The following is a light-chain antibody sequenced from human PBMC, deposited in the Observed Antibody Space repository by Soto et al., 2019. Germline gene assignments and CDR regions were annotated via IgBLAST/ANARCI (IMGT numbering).Light chain of an antibody. V-gene: IGKV1-5*03. J-gene: IGKJ1*01. Sequence: DIQMTHSPSTLSGSVGDRVTITCRASQTITSWLAWYQQKPGKAPKLLIYKASTLESGVPSRFSGSGSGKELTLTISSLQPDDFATYYCQQYNSYLEAVGQGTKVDI. CDR2: KAS. CDR3: QQYNSYLEA. CDR1: QTITSW.